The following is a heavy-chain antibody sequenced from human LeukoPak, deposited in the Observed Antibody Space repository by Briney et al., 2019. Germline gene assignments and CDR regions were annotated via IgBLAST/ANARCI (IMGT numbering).Heavy chain of an antibody. Sequence: GESLKISCKGSGYSFTSYWISWARQMPGKGLEWMGRIDPSDSYTNYSPSFQGHVTISADKSISTAYLQWSSLKASDTAMYYCARRGIAVAGYYYGMDVWGKGTTVTVSS. CDR3: ARRGIAVAGYYYGMDV. CDR2: IDPSDSYT. J-gene: IGHJ6*04. D-gene: IGHD6-19*01. V-gene: IGHV5-10-1*01. CDR1: GYSFTSYW.